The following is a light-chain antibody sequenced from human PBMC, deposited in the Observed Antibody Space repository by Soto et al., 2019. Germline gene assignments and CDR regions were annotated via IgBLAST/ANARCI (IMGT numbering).Light chain of an antibody. CDR3: QQYNSLT. CDR2: KTS. Sequence: DIQMTQSPSTLSASVGDRVTITCRASQSISTWLAWYQQKSGKAPKLLIYKTSSLESGVPSRFSGSGSGTEFTLTISSLQPDEIATYYCQQYNSLTFGGGTKV. V-gene: IGKV1-5*03. J-gene: IGKJ4*01. CDR1: QSISTW.